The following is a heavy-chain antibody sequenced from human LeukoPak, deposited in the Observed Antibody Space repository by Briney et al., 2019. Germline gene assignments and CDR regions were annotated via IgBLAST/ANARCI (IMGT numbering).Heavy chain of an antibody. CDR2: ISGSGGST. D-gene: IGHD6-13*01. CDR3: ARPGYSSSWYEETVFDY. CDR1: GFTFSSYA. Sequence: GGSLRLSCAASGFTFSSYAMSWVRQAPGKGLEWVSAISGSGGSTYYADSVKGRFTISRDNAKNSLYLQMNSLRAEDTAVYYCARPGYSSSWYEETVFDYWGQGTLVTVSS. J-gene: IGHJ4*02. V-gene: IGHV3-23*01.